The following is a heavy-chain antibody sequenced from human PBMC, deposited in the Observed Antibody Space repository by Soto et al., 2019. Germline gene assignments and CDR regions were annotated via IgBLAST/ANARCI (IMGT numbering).Heavy chain of an antibody. V-gene: IGHV3-9*01. CDR1: GFTFDDYA. D-gene: IGHD3-3*01. CDR3: AKDSGRYDFYALAV. CDR2: ISWNGDTK. J-gene: IGHJ6*02. Sequence: PGGSLRLSCEASGFTFDDYAMHWVRQAPGKGLEWVSGISWNGDTKVYADSVRGRFTISRDNSKNYVYLHMTSLRREDTAMYYCAKDSGRYDFYALAVWGQGTTVTVSS.